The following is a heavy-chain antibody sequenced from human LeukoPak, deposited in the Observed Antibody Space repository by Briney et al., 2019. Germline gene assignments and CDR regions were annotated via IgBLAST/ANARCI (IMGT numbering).Heavy chain of an antibody. CDR3: AKGRVRQLVPFDY. CDR1: GFTFSSYG. CDR2: ISGRGDST. V-gene: IGHV3-23*01. D-gene: IGHD6-6*01. Sequence: GGSLRLSCAASGFTFSSYGMSWVRPAPGRGGAWVSAISGRGDSTYYADSVKGRFTLSRDNSRNTLSLQINSLTDEDTAVYYCAKGRVRQLVPFDYWGQGTLVTVSS. J-gene: IGHJ4*02.